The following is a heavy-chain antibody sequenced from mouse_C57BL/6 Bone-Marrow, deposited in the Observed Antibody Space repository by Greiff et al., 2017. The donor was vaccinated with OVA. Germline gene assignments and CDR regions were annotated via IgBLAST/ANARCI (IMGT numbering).Heavy chain of an antibody. CDR1: GFNIKTTY. CDR2: IDPANGNT. Sequence: VQLQQSVAELVRPGASVKLSCTASGFNIKTTYMHWVKQRPEQGLEWIGRIDPANGNTNYAPKFQGKATITADTSSNTAYLQLSSLPSEDTAIYDCARGYGSSWDDWGQGTTLTVSA. V-gene: IGHV14-3*01. D-gene: IGHD1-1*01. J-gene: IGHJ2*01. CDR3: ARGYGSSWDD.